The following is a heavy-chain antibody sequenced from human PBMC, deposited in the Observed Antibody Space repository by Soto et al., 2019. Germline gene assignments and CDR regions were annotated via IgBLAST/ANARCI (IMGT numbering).Heavy chain of an antibody. D-gene: IGHD2-15*01. CDR3: AAERWADSGVYRNYLGMDV. V-gene: IGHV1-46*01. J-gene: IGHJ6*02. CDR1: GYTFSSFY. CDR2: INPSGGST. Sequence: ASVKVSCKASGYTFSSFYMHWVRQAPGQGLEWMGIINPSGGSTSYAQKFQGRVTMTVDTSTSTVYVELTSLRSEDTAVYYCAAERWADSGVYRNYLGMDVWGQGATVTVSS.